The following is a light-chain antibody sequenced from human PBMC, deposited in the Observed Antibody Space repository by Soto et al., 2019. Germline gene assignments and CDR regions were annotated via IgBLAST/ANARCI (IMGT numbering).Light chain of an antibody. V-gene: IGLV2-8*01. CDR2: DVS. CDR3: NSYAGGHVI. CDR1: SSDVGGYNY. J-gene: IGLJ2*01. Sequence: QSALTQPPSASGSPGQSVTISCTGTSSDVGGYNYVSWYQHHPGKAPKLIIYDVSQRPSGVPDRFSGSKSGNTASLTVSGLQAEDEADYYCNSYAGGHVIFGGGTKLTVL.